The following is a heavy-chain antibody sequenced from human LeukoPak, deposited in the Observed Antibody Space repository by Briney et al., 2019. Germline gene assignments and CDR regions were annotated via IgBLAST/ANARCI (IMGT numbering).Heavy chain of an antibody. CDR2: VNPSGGST. D-gene: IGHD6-19*01. CDR3: ARAAVADYYYYYYMDV. V-gene: IGHV1-46*01. J-gene: IGHJ6*03. CDR1: GYTFTSYY. Sequence: ASVKVSCKASGYTFTSYYMHWVRQAPGQGLEWMGIVNPSGGSTSYAQKFQGRVTMTRDMSTSTVYMELSSLRSEDTAVYYCARAAVADYYYYYYMDVWGKGTTVTVSS.